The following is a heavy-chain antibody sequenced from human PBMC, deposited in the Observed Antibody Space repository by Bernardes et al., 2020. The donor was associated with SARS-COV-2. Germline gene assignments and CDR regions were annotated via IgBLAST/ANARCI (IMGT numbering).Heavy chain of an antibody. Sequence: SETLSLTCTVSGGSISSYNWGWIRKSPGKGLEWIGHSYYSGNTNYNPSLESRVTISIDTSKNQFSLKLSSVTAADTAGYFCARWYDSRGYSWLDPCGQGNLVTVSS. J-gene: IGHJ5*02. V-gene: IGHV4-59*13. CDR2: SYYSGNT. CDR3: ARWYDSRGYSWLDP. D-gene: IGHD3-22*01. CDR1: GGSISSYN.